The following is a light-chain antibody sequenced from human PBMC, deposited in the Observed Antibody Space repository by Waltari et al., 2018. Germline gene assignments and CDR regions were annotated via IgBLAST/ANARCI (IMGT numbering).Light chain of an antibody. J-gene: IGLJ2*01. CDR3: QSFDNMLSGGVV. Sequence: QSVLTQPPSVSGTPGQRVTISCSGRTPNIGAGHAVHWHQHLPGTAPKLPIYGNNNLPSGVPDRFSGSKSGTSASLAITGLQADDEADYFCQSFDNMLSGGVVFGGGTKLAVL. V-gene: IGLV1-40*01. CDR2: GNN. CDR1: TPNIGAGHA.